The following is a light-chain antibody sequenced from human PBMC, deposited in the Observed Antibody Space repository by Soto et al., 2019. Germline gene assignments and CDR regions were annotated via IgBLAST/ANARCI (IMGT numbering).Light chain of an antibody. CDR3: QQRSNWPPT. V-gene: IGKV3-11*01. CDR2: DAS. CDR1: QSVNNY. J-gene: IGKJ1*01. Sequence: EIVLTQSPATLSLSPGERATLSCRASQSVNNYLAWYQQKPGQPPRLLIYDASIRPTGIPARFSGSGSGTDFTLTISYLEPEDFAVYYCQQRSNWPPTVGQGTKVDIK.